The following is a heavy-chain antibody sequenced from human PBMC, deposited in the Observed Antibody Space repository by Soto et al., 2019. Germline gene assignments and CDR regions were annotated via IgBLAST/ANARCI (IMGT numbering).Heavy chain of an antibody. J-gene: IGHJ5*02. CDR2: IIPIFGTA. V-gene: IGHV1-69*13. D-gene: IGHD6-19*01. CDR1: GGTFSSYA. CDR3: ARVGAPGIAVAGRETPRNGWFDP. Sequence: GASVKVSCKASGGTFSSYAISWVRQAPGQGLEWMGGIIPIFGTANYAQKFQGRVTITADESTSTAYMELSSLRSEDTAVYYCARVGAPGIAVAGRETPRNGWFDPWGQGTLVTAPQ.